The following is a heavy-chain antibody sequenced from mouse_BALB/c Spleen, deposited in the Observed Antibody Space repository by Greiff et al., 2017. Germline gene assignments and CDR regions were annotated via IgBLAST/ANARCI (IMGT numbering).Heavy chain of an antibody. D-gene: IGHD2-2*01. CDR3: ARGGYGYDVEGLAY. Sequence: EVKVEESGGGLVKPGGSLKLSCAASGFTFSSYAMSWVRQTPEKRLEWVASISSGGSTYYPDSVKGRFTISRDNARNILYLQMSSLRSEDTAMYYCARGGYGYDVEGLAYWGQGTLATVSA. CDR2: ISSGGST. CDR1: GFTFSSYA. V-gene: IGHV5-6-5*01. J-gene: IGHJ3*01.